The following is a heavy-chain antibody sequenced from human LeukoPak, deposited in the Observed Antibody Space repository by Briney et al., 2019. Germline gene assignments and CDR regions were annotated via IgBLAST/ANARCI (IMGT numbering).Heavy chain of an antibody. CDR2: ISSSGSTI. D-gene: IGHD3-16*02. CDR1: GFTFSSYE. J-gene: IGHJ4*02. Sequence: PGGSLRLSCAASGFTFSSYEMNWVRQAPGKGLEWVPYISSSGSTIYYADSVKGRFTISRDNAKNSLYLQMNSLRAEDTAVYYCARDLSLFLDYWGQGTLVTVSS. CDR3: ARDLSLFLDY. V-gene: IGHV3-48*03.